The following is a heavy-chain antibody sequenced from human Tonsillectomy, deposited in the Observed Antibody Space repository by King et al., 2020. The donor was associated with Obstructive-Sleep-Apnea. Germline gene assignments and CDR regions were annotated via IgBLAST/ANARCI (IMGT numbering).Heavy chain of an antibody. D-gene: IGHD3-9*01. CDR2: ISGYNGKT. V-gene: IGHV1-18*01. J-gene: IGHJ4*02. Sequence: QLVQSGAEVKKPGASVKVSCKASGYTFSSYSISWVRQAPGQGLEWMGWISGYNGKTNYAQKFQGRVTMTTDTSTSTAYMELRSLRSDDTAVYYCARDSYYDILTGYRNFDYWGQGTLVTVSS. CDR3: ARDSYYDILTGYRNFDY. CDR1: GYTFSSYS.